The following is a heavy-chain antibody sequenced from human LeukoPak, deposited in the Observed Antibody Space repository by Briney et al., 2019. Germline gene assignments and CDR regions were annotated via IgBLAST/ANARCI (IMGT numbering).Heavy chain of an antibody. CDR2: INPNSGGT. CDR3: AKKAYSSSTIDP. CDR1: GYTFTGYY. D-gene: IGHD6-13*01. V-gene: IGHV1-2*02. Sequence: ASVKVSCKASGYTFTGYYMHWVRQAPGQGLERMGWINPNSGGTNYAQKFQGRVTMTRDTAISTAYMELSRLRSDDTAVYYCAKKAYSSSTIDPWGQGTLVTVSS. J-gene: IGHJ5*02.